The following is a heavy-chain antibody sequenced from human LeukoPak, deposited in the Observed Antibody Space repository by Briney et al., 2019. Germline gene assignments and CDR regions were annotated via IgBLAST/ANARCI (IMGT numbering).Heavy chain of an antibody. CDR1: GFTFSSYA. J-gene: IGHJ4*02. D-gene: IGHD6-19*01. CDR3: ARDPGYSSGWYRYFDY. V-gene: IGHV3-30-3*01. CDR2: ISYDGSNK. Sequence: GRSLRLSCAASGFTFSSYAMHWVRQAPGKGLEWVAVISYDGSNKYYADSVKGRSTISRDNSKNTLYLQMNSLRAEDTAVYHCARDPGYSSGWYRYFDYWGQGTLVTVSS.